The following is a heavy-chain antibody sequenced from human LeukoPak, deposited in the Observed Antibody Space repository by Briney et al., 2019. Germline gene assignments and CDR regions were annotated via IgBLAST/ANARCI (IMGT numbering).Heavy chain of an antibody. CDR3: ADYRKPQGLDY. Sequence: GGSLRLSCASSGFTFSIYAMSWVRQAPGKGLEWVSAVSDSGSDTYYADSVKGRFTVSRDNSKNTLYLQMNSLRAEDTAMYYCADYRKPQGLDYWGQGTLVTVSS. V-gene: IGHV3-23*01. J-gene: IGHJ4*02. CDR2: VSDSGSDT. CDR1: GFTFSIYA. D-gene: IGHD4-11*01.